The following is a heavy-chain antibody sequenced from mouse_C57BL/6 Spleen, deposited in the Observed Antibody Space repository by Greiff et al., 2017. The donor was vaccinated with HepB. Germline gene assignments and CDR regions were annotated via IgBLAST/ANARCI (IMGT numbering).Heavy chain of an antibody. Sequence: QVQLQQPGAELVRPGSSVKLSCKASGYTFTSYWMHWVKQRPIQGLEWIGNIDPSDSETHYNQKFKDKATLTVDKSSCTAYMQLSSLTSEDSAVYYCARWQLGPYWYFDVWGTGTTVTVSS. V-gene: IGHV1-52*01. CDR3: ARWQLGPYWYFDV. CDR2: IDPSDSET. D-gene: IGHD4-1*02. J-gene: IGHJ1*03. CDR1: GYTFTSYW.